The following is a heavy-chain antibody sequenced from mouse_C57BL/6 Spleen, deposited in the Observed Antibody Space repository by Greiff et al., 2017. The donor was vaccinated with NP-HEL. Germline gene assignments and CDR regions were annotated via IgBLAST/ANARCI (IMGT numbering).Heavy chain of an antibody. V-gene: IGHV1-15*01. Sequence: VQLQQSGAELVRPGASVTLSCKASGYTFTDYEMHWVKQTPVHGLEWIGAIDPETGGTAYNQKFKGKAILTADKSSSTAYMELRSLTSEDSAVYYCTRGVDSKDYWGQGTTLTVSS. CDR1: GYTFTDYE. CDR2: IDPETGGT. D-gene: IGHD2-5*01. CDR3: TRGVDSKDY. J-gene: IGHJ2*01.